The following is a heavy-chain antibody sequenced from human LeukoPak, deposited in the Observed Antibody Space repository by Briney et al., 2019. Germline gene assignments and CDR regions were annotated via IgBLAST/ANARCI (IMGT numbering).Heavy chain of an antibody. Sequence: GGSLRLSCAASGFTFRNYGMHWVRQAPGKGLEWVAKIKYDGGEIYYVESVKGRFTISRDNAKSSLYLQMNSLRAEDTAVYFCARGFCTGGSCTKFDYWGQGTLVTVSA. J-gene: IGHJ4*02. CDR3: ARGFCTGGSCTKFDY. D-gene: IGHD2-15*01. CDR1: GFTFRNYG. V-gene: IGHV3-7*01. CDR2: IKYDGGEI.